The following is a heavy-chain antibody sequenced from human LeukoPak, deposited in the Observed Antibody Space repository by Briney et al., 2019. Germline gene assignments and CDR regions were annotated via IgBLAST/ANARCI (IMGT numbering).Heavy chain of an antibody. CDR2: IYYSGSN. CDR1: GGSISSYY. CDR3: VRSFDSRGYYYYGMDV. J-gene: IGHJ6*02. Sequence: PSETLSLTCTVSGGSISSYYWSWIRQPPGKGLEWIGYIYYSGSNSYNSSLKSRFTILLETHKTQCSLKLNAVTAADTAVYYCVRSFDSRGYYYYGMDVWGQGTTVTASS. D-gene: IGHD3-22*01. V-gene: IGHV4-59*01.